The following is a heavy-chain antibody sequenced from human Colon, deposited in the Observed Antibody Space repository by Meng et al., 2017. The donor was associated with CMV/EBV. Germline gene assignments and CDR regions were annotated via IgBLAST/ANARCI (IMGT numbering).Heavy chain of an antibody. D-gene: IGHD4-17*01. CDR1: GFSFSTSA. CDR3: ATDPSTVTTNY. V-gene: IGHV3-64*02. Sequence: GGLLRPPWAASGFSFSTSAMHWVRQAPGKGLECVSAISSDGRNKYYADSLKGRVTISRDNSKNTLYLEMGSLRPEDMGVYYCATDPSTVTTNYWGQGTLVTVSS. J-gene: IGHJ4*02. CDR2: ISSDGRNK.